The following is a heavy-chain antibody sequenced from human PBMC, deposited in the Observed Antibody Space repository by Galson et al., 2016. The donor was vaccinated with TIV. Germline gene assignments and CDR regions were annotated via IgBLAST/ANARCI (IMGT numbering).Heavy chain of an antibody. V-gene: IGHV1-69*13. Sequence: SVKVSCKASGGTFSSFVVTWVRQAPGQGLEWMGGIIPLFGEAHYAQKFQGRVTISADESTSTVYMELRCLRSGDKAVYYCAKCRNTAMDTYYYYYGLDVWGQGTTVTVSS. CDR1: GGTFSSFV. D-gene: IGHD5-18*01. CDR3: AKCRNTAMDTYYYYYGLDV. J-gene: IGHJ6*02. CDR2: IIPLFGEA.